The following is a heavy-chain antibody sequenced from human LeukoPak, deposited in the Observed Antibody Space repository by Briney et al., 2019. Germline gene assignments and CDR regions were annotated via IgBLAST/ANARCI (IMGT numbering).Heavy chain of an antibody. CDR3: ARASSYGDFDY. CDR2: IKSDGSTT. Sequence: GGSLRLSCAASGFTFNNYWMHWVRQAPGKGLVWVSRIKSDGSTTSYADSVKGRFTISRDNAKNTLYLEMNSLRAEDTAVYYCARASSYGDFDYWGQGTLVTVSS. J-gene: IGHJ4*02. V-gene: IGHV3-74*01. D-gene: IGHD4-17*01. CDR1: GFTFNNYW.